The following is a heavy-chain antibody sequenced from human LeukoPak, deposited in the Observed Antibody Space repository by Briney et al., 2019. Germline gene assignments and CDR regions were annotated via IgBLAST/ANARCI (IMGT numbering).Heavy chain of an antibody. Sequence: ASVKVSCKASGYTFTSYGISWVRQAPGQGLEWMGWISAYNGNTNYAQKLQGRVTMTTDTSTSTAYMELRSLRSDDTAVYYCARDPFITMVRGGLYYGMDVWGQGTTVTVSS. CDR2: ISAYNGNT. V-gene: IGHV1-18*01. CDR3: ARDPFITMVRGGLYYGMDV. D-gene: IGHD3-10*01. J-gene: IGHJ6*02. CDR1: GYTFTSYG.